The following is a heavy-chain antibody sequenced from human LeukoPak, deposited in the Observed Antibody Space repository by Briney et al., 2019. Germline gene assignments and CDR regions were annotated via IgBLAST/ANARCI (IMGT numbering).Heavy chain of an antibody. D-gene: IGHD3-22*01. J-gene: IGHJ4*02. V-gene: IGHV1-2*02. CDR1: GYTFTGYY. Sequence: GASVKVSCKASGYTFTGYYIHWVRQAPGQGLEWVGWINPNSGDTNYAQKFQGRVTMTRDTSISTAYMELSRLRSDDAAVYYCARDRNTMILIDWGQGTLVTVSS. CDR3: ARDRNTMILID. CDR2: INPNSGDT.